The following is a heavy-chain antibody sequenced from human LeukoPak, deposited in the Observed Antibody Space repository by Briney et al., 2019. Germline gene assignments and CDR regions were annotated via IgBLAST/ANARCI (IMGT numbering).Heavy chain of an antibody. CDR1: GYTFTSYG. J-gene: IGHJ4*02. CDR2: INPNSGGT. V-gene: IGHV1-18*01. D-gene: IGHD4-17*01. CDR3: ASLALYGELIYFDY. Sequence: ASVKVSCKASGYTFTSYGISWVRQAPGQGLEWMGWINPNSGGTNYAQKFQGRVTMTEDTSTDTAYMELSSLRSEDTAVYYCASLALYGELIYFDYWGQGTLVTVSS.